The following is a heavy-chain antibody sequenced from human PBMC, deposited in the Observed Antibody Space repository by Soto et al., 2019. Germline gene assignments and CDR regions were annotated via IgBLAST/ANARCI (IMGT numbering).Heavy chain of an antibody. Sequence: PGGSLRLSCAASGFTFSSYAMSWVRQAPGKGLEWVSAISGSGGSTYYADSVKGRFTISRDNSKNTLYLQMNSLRAEDTAVYYCAKDRYDSSGYYLSNFDIWGQGTLVTVS. CDR1: GFTFSSYA. V-gene: IGHV3-23*01. CDR2: ISGSGGST. J-gene: IGHJ3*02. D-gene: IGHD3-22*01. CDR3: AKDRYDSSGYYLSNFDI.